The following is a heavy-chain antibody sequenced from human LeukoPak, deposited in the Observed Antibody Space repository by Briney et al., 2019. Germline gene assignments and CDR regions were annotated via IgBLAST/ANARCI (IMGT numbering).Heavy chain of an antibody. CDR3: ARQQLLSPYFDY. CDR2: IWYEGSNK. Sequence: PGRSLSLSCAACGFTCSIYGMQWVRPAPGGGVEWVAFIWYEGSNKYYADSVKGRFTISSDHSPNLPYLQMNSLRAEDTAVCYCARQQLLSPYFDYWGQRTLVTVSS. CDR1: GFTCSIYG. J-gene: IGHJ4*02. V-gene: IGHV3-33*01. D-gene: IGHD2-2*01.